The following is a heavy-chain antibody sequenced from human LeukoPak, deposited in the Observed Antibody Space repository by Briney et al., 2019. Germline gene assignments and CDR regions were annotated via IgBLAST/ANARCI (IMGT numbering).Heavy chain of an antibody. CDR2: ISYDGSNK. CDR1: GFTFSSYG. D-gene: IGHD2-2*01. CDR3: ARMDAPAIVPAHSPDY. Sequence: GGSLRLSCAASGFTFSSYGMHWVRQAPGKGLEWVAVISYDGSNKYYADSVKGRFTISRDNSKNTLYLQMNSLRAEDTAVYYCARMDAPAIVPAHSPDYWGQGTLVTVSS. V-gene: IGHV3-30*03. J-gene: IGHJ4*02.